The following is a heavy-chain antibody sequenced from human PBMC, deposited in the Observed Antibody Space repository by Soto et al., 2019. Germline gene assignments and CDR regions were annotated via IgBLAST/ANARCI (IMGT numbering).Heavy chain of an antibody. V-gene: IGHV6-1*01. CDR3: ERGGTSGSGSYAVFDY. Sequence: TCAISGDSVSSNNAAWNWIRQSPSRGLKWLGRTYYRSKWYNDFTVSVKSRITTNPDTSNNQVSLHLNSVTPDDTAIYYCERGGTSGSGSYAVFDYWGQGILGNVPQ. CDR1: GDSVSSNNAA. D-gene: IGHD3-10*01. CDR2: TYYRSKWYN. J-gene: IGHJ4*02.